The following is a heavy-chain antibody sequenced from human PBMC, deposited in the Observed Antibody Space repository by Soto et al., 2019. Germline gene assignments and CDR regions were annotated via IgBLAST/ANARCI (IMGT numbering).Heavy chain of an antibody. CDR3: GKGCGSGYDLCAS. J-gene: IGHJ5*02. V-gene: IGHV3-30*18. D-gene: IGHD5-12*01. CDR2: ISHDGSSK. CDR1: GFTFNNYG. Sequence: QVQLVESGGGVVQPGRSLRLSCTASGFTFNNYGIHWVRQAPGKGLEWVAVISHDGSSKYYADSVKGRFTISRDNSKNTVYLQMNSLRTEDTALYNCGKGCGSGYDLCASCGQGTLVTVSS.